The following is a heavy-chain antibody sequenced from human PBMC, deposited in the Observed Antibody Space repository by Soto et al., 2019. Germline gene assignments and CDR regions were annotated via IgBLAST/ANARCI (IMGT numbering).Heavy chain of an antibody. CDR3: ARPHNYHYALDV. CDR1: GFTFSSYA. V-gene: IGHV3-64*01. J-gene: IGHJ6*02. CDR2: ISSNGGSI. Sequence: EVQLVESGGSLVQPGGSLRLSCAASGFTFSSYAMHWVRQAPGKGLEYVSAISSNGGSIYYGNSVKGRITISRDNTNNTQYRQMGSQSAEDMSVYYCARPHNYHYALDVWSQGTTVTVSS.